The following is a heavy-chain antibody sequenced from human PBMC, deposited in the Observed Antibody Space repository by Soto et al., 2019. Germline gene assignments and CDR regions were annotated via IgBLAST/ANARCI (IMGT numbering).Heavy chain of an antibody. CDR2: IIPILGIA. Sequence: ASVKVSCKASGGTFSSYTISWVRQAPGQGLEWMGRIIPILGIANYAQKFQGRVTITADKSTSTAYMELSSLRSEDTAVYYCAIGPIPAAVLRFDPWGQGTLVTVSS. CDR3: AIGPIPAAVLRFDP. V-gene: IGHV1-69*02. CDR1: GGTFSSYT. D-gene: IGHD2-2*01. J-gene: IGHJ5*02.